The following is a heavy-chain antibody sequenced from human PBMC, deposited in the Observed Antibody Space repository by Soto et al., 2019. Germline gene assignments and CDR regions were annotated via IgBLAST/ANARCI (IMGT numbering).Heavy chain of an antibody. D-gene: IGHD5-18*01. CDR3: ARGRTAMPIL. Sequence: QVQLVESGGGVVQPGRSLRLSCAASGFTFSSYAMYWVRQAPGKGLEWVAVISYDGSNKYYADSVKGRFTISRDNSKNTLYLQMNSLRAEDTAVYYCARGRTAMPILWGQGTLVTVSS. CDR1: GFTFSSYA. CDR2: ISYDGSNK. V-gene: IGHV3-30-3*01. J-gene: IGHJ4*02.